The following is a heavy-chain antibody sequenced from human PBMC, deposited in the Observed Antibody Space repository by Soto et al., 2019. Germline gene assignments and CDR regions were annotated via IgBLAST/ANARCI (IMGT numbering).Heavy chain of an antibody. Sequence: QVPLVQSGAEVKKPGSSVKVSCKASGGTFSSYAISWVRQAPGQGLEWMGGIIPIFGTANYAQKFQGRVTITADKSTSTAYMELSSLRSEDTAVYYCASPSVFGVVINDRGYYYGMDVWGQGTTVTVSS. J-gene: IGHJ6*02. CDR2: IIPIFGTA. CDR1: GGTFSSYA. V-gene: IGHV1-69*06. D-gene: IGHD3-3*01. CDR3: ASPSVFGVVINDRGYYYGMDV.